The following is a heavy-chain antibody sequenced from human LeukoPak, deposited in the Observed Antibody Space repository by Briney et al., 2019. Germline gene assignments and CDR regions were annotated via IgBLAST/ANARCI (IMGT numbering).Heavy chain of an antibody. D-gene: IGHD6-6*01. V-gene: IGHV4-59*01. J-gene: IGHJ6*03. CDR1: GGSISSYY. CDR2: IYYSGST. Sequence: SETLSLTCTVSGGSISSYYWSWIRQPPGKGLEWIGYIYYSGSTNYNPSLKSRVTISVDTSKNQFSLKLSSVTAADTAVYYCARDGPSSSSYYYYYMDVWGKGTTVTVSS. CDR3: ARDGPSSSSYYYYYMDV.